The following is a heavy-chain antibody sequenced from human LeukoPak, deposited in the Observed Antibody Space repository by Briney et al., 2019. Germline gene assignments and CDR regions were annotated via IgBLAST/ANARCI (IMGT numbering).Heavy chain of an antibody. CDR1: GFTFSSYG. J-gene: IGHJ4*02. D-gene: IGHD6-25*01. CDR2: IRYDGSNK. CDR3: ARERPHQIPNDY. V-gene: IGHV3-30*02. Sequence: GGSLRLSCAASGFTFSSYGMHWVRQAPGKGLEWVAFIRYDGSNKYYADSVKGRFTISRDNSKNTLYLQMNSLRAEDTAVYYCARERPHQIPNDYWGQGTLVTVSS.